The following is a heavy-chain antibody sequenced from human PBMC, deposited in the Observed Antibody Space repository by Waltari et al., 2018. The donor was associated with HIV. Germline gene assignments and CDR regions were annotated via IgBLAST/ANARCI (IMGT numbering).Heavy chain of an antibody. Sequence: EVQLVESGGGLVQPGGSLRLPCEACGFRFIKSSMHWVRQAPGKGLEWVSYISSGSSARYYADSLKGRFTISRDNAKNSLYLQMYSLRPEDTAVYYCARDGDRRDFDYWGQGTLVTVSS. CDR2: ISSGSSAR. J-gene: IGHJ4*02. CDR1: GFRFIKSS. D-gene: IGHD2-21*02. V-gene: IGHV3-48*01. CDR3: ARDGDRRDFDY.